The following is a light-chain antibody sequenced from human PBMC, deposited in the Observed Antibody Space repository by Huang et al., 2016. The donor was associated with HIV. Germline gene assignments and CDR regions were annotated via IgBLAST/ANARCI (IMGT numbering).Light chain of an antibody. CDR2: DAS. CDR3: QQRSNWPIT. CDR1: QSSNSY. J-gene: IGKJ5*01. V-gene: IGKV3-11*01. Sequence: EIVLTQSPATLSLSPGERATLSCRASQSSNSYLAWYQQNPGQAPRLLIYDASNRATGNPARFSGSWSGTDFTLTISSLEPEDFAVYYCQQRSNWPITFGQGTRLEIK.